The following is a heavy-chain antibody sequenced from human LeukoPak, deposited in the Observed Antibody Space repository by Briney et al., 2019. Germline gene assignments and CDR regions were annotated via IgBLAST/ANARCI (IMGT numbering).Heavy chain of an antibody. CDR1: GFTFSNYG. CDR3: ARDINGLDN. Sequence: PGGSLRLSCAASGFTFSNYGMHWVRQAPGKGLEWVAATWYDGSNKYYADSVKGRFTISRDNSKNTLYLQMNSLRAEDTALYYCARDINGLDNWGQGTLVTVSS. V-gene: IGHV3-33*01. J-gene: IGHJ4*02. CDR2: TWYDGSNK. D-gene: IGHD3-10*01.